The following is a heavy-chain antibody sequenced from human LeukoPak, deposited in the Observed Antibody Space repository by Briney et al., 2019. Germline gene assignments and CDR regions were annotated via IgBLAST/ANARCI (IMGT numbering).Heavy chain of an antibody. Sequence: SVKVSCKASGGTFSSYAISWVRQAPGQGLEWMGGIIPIFGTANYAQKFQGRVTITTDESTSTAYMELSSLRSEDTAVYYCASSTTPDSYYYYYMDVWGKGTTVTVSS. V-gene: IGHV1-69*05. J-gene: IGHJ6*03. D-gene: IGHD1-26*01. CDR2: IIPIFGTA. CDR1: GGTFSSYA. CDR3: ASSTTPDSYYYYYMDV.